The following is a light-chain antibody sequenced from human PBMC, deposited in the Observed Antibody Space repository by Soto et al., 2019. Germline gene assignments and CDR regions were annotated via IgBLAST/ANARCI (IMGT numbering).Light chain of an antibody. J-gene: IGLJ1*01. CDR2: GNS. Sequence: QSVLTQPPSVSGAPGQRVTVSCTGTSSNIGAGFDVHWYQQLPGTAPKLLIYGNSNRPSGVPDRFSGSKSGTSASLAITGLQAEDEADHYCQSYDSSLSALYVFGTGTKVTVL. CDR1: SSNIGAGFD. V-gene: IGLV1-40*01. CDR3: QSYDSSLSALYV.